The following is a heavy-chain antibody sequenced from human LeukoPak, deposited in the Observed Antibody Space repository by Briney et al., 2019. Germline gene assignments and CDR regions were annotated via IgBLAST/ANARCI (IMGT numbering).Heavy chain of an antibody. CDR2: IIPILGIA. Sequence: SVKVSCKASGGTFSSYAISWVRQAPGQGLEWMGRIIPILGIANYAQKFQGRVTITADKSTSTAYMELSSLRSEDTAVYYCARTCSGGSCSTPNWFDPWGQGTLVTVSS. D-gene: IGHD2-15*01. CDR1: GGTFSSYA. CDR3: ARTCSGGSCSTPNWFDP. J-gene: IGHJ5*02. V-gene: IGHV1-69*04.